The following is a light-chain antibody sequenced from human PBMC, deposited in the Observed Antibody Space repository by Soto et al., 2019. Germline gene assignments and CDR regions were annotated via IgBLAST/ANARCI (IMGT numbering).Light chain of an antibody. CDR2: DVT. V-gene: IGLV2-11*01. CDR1: SSDVGGYNY. CDR3: CSYAGSYTGV. J-gene: IGLJ2*01. Sequence: QSVLTQPRSVSGSPGQSVTISCTGTSSDVGGYNYVSWYQQHPGKAPKLMIYDVTKRPSGVPDRFSGSKSGNTASLTISGLQAEDEADYYCCSYAGSYTGVFGGGTQLTVL.